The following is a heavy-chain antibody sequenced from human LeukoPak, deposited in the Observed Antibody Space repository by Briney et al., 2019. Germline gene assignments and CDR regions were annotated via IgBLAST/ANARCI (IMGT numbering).Heavy chain of an antibody. CDR1: GYTFTGYY. CDR2: INPNSGGT. CDR3: ARDSLGYCSSISCILLDF. V-gene: IGHV1-2*02. Sequence: ASVKVSCKASGYTFTGYYMHWVRQAPGQGLEWMGWINPNSGGTNYAQKFQGRVTMTRDTSISTAYMELSRLRSDDTAVYYCARDSLGYCSSISCILLDFWGQGTLVTVSS. D-gene: IGHD2-2*01. J-gene: IGHJ4*02.